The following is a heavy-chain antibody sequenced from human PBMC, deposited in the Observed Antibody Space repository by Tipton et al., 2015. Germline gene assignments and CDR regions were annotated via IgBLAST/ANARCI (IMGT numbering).Heavy chain of an antibody. J-gene: IGHJ4*02. CDR3: ARARGRHGGLFDS. D-gene: IGHD4-23*01. CDR1: GGSIGSYY. Sequence: TLSLTCTVSGGSIGSYYWNWIRQSPGKGLEWIGYIYYSGTTEYNPSLNGRVTISVDTSKTQFSLKMSPVTASDTAVYYCARARGRHGGLFDSWGQGILVTVSS. CDR2: IYYSGTT. V-gene: IGHV4-59*01.